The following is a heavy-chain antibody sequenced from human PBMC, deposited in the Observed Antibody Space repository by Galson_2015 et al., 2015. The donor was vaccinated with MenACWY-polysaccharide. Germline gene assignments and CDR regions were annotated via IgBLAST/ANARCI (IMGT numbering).Heavy chain of an antibody. J-gene: IGHJ4*02. CDR3: ARVGQYCSGDSCFDY. CDR2: ISAYNGNT. D-gene: IGHD2-15*01. Sequence: SVKVSCKASGYTFTSYGISWVRQAPGQGLEWMGWISAYNGNTDYAQKLQGRVTMTTGTSTSTAYMELRSLRSDDTAVYYCARVGQYCSGDSCFDYWGQGTLVTVSS. V-gene: IGHV1-18*01. CDR1: GYTFTSYG.